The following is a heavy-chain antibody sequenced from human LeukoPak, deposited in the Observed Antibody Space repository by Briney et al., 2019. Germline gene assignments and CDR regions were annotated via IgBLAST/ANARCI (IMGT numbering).Heavy chain of an antibody. CDR3: ARDRDSSGWYEGFDY. J-gene: IGHJ4*02. Sequence: GGSLRLSCAASGFTFSISAMHWVRQAPDKGLEWVAVISYDGSNKYYADSVKGRFTISRDNSKNTLYLQMNSLRADDTAVYYCARDRDSSGWYEGFDYWGQGTLVTVSS. D-gene: IGHD6-19*01. CDR2: ISYDGSNK. CDR1: GFTFSISA. V-gene: IGHV3-30-3*01.